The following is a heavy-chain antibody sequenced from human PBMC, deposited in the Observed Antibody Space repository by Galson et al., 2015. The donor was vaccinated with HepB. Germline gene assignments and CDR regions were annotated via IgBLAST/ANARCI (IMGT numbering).Heavy chain of an antibody. D-gene: IGHD6-6*01. CDR3: ARGRLGIAARPRWFDP. CDR2: IYHSGST. J-gene: IGHJ5*02. Sequence: TLSLTCAVSGGSISSGGYSWSWIRQPPGKGLEWIGYIYHSGSTYYNPSLKSRVTISVDRSKNQFSLKLSSVTAADTAVYYCARGRLGIAARPRWFDPWGQGTLVTVSS. CDR1: GGSISSGGYS. V-gene: IGHV4-30-2*01.